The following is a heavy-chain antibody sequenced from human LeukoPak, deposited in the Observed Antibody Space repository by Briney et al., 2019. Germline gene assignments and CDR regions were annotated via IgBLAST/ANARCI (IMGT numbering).Heavy chain of an antibody. V-gene: IGHV1-18*01. CDR3: ARVWGDPSNFDY. J-gene: IGHJ4*02. Sequence: ASVKVSCKASGYIFTSYGISWVRQAPGQGLEWMGWISTYNGKTNYAQKIQGRVTMTTDTSTSTAYMELRSLRSDDTAVYYCARVWGDPSNFDYWGQGTLVTVSS. CDR1: GYIFTSYG. D-gene: IGHD2-21*02. CDR2: ISTYNGKT.